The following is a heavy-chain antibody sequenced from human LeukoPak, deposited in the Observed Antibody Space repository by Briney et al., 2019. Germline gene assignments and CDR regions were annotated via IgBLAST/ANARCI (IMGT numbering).Heavy chain of an antibody. Sequence: ASVKVSCKASGYTFTDYHMHWVRQAPGQGLEWMGWINPHSGGTNYEQRFQGRVTTTRETSSRPAYMELPRLTCDETAAYYCARDRSNRWLTGAMDVWGQGTAVPVSS. J-gene: IGHJ6*02. CDR3: ARDRSNRWLTGAMDV. D-gene: IGHD7-27*01. CDR1: GYTFTDYH. V-gene: IGHV1-2*02. CDR2: INPHSGGT.